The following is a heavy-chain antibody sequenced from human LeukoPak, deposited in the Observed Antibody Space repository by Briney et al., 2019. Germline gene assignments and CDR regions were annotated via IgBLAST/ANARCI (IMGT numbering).Heavy chain of an antibody. Sequence: ASVKVSCKASGYTFTSYGINWVRQAPGQGLEWMGWISAYNGNTNYAQKLQSRVTMTTDTSTSTAYMELRSLRSDDTAVYYCARGYYDILTGYYMGGYYYGMDVWGKGTTVTVSS. CDR2: ISAYNGNT. CDR3: ARGYYDILTGYYMGGYYYGMDV. D-gene: IGHD3-9*01. J-gene: IGHJ6*04. CDR1: GYTFTSYG. V-gene: IGHV1-18*04.